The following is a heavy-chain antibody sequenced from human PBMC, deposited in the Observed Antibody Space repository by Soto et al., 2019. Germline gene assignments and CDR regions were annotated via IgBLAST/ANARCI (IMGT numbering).Heavy chain of an antibody. V-gene: IGHV3-13*04. CDR2: IGTAGDT. Sequence: GGSLRLSCAASGFGVSNNYMSWVRQAPGKGLEWVSAIGTAGDTYYPGSVKGRFTISRENAKNSLYLQMNSLRAGDTAVYYCAREGKYCGGDCYGAFDIWGQGTMVTV. CDR3: AREGKYCGGDCYGAFDI. J-gene: IGHJ3*02. CDR1: GFGVSNNY. D-gene: IGHD2-21*02.